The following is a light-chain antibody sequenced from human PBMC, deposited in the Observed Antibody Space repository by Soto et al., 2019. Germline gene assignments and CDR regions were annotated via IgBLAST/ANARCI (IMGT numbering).Light chain of an antibody. CDR3: CSDAGSGIYV. Sequence: QSVLTQPASVSGSPGQSLTISCTGTSSDVGRYDFVSWYQQHPGKVPKVMIYEVSKRPSGVSSRFSGSKSGNMAFLTIYGLQAEDEADYYCCSDAGSGIYVFGTGTKLTV. J-gene: IGLJ1*01. CDR1: SSDVGRYDF. V-gene: IGLV2-23*02. CDR2: EVS.